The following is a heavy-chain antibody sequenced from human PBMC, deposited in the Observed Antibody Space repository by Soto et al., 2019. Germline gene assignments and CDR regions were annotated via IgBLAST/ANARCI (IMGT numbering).Heavy chain of an antibody. CDR3: AKTPLHWLLSDY. J-gene: IGHJ4*02. V-gene: IGHV3-30*18. Sequence: QVQLVESGGGVVQPGRSLRLSCAASGFTFSSYGMHWVRQAPGKGLEWVAVISYDGSNKYYADSVKGRFTISRDNSKNTLYLQMNSLRAEDTAVYYCAKTPLHWLLSDYWGQGTLVTVSS. CDR2: ISYDGSNK. D-gene: IGHD5-12*01. CDR1: GFTFSSYG.